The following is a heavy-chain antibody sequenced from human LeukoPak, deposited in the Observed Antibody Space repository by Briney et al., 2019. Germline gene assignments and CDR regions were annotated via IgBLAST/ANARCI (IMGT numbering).Heavy chain of an antibody. CDR3: ARWGSTSCYDY. Sequence: GGSLRLSCAASGFTFSSYAMSWVRQAPGKGLEYVSAISTNGDSTYYADSVKGRFTISRDNSKNTLFLQMGSLRADDMAVYYCARWGSTSCYDYWGQGTLVTVPS. D-gene: IGHD2-2*01. CDR2: ISTNGDST. CDR1: GFTFSSYA. V-gene: IGHV3-64*02. J-gene: IGHJ4*02.